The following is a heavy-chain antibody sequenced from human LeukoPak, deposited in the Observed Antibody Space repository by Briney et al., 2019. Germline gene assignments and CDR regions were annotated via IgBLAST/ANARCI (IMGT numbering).Heavy chain of an antibody. D-gene: IGHD4-17*01. J-gene: IGHJ4*02. CDR1: GFTFTYYG. Sequence: GGSLRLSCGASGFTFTYYGMHWVRQAPGKGLEWVTFVRSDGSDKYYADSVKGRFTFSRDNSKNTVYLQMNSLRAEDTAVYYCAKEEDYVQDYWGQGTLVTVSS. V-gene: IGHV3-30*02. CDR2: VRSDGSDK. CDR3: AKEEDYVQDY.